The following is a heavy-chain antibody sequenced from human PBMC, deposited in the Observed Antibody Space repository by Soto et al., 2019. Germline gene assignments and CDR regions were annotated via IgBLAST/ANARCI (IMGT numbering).Heavy chain of an antibody. V-gene: IGHV3-33*01. J-gene: IGHJ6*02. Sequence: QPGGSLRLSCAASGFTFRDHAMHWVRQAPGKGREWLAIIWNDGSNKFYAGSVQGRFTISRDNSKNTVYLQMNTLSAEDTAVYYCARALFPDVDIYAMDVWGQGTTVTVSS. CDR1: GFTFRDHA. CDR2: IWNDGSNK. D-gene: IGHD5-12*01. CDR3: ARALFPDVDIYAMDV.